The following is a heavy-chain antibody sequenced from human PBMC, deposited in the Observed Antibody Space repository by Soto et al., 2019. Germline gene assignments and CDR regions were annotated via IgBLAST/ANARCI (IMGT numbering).Heavy chain of an antibody. V-gene: IGHV3-7*01. CDR2: IKQDGSEK. CDR3: ARADQLPSQWLVRHYFDY. D-gene: IGHD6-19*01. Sequence: PGGSLRLSCAASGFTFSSYWMSWVRQAPGKGLEWVANIKQDGSEKYYVDSVKGRFTISRDNAKNSLYLQMNSLRAEDTAVYYCARADQLPSQWLVRHYFDYWGQGTLVTVSS. CDR1: GFTFSSYW. J-gene: IGHJ4*02.